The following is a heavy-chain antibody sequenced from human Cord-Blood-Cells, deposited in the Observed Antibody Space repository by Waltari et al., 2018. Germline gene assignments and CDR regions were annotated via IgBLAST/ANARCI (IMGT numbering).Heavy chain of an antibody. Sequence: EVQLVESGGGLVKPGGSLRLSCAASGSTFGSYSMNLVRQAPGKGLEWVSSISSSSSYIYYADSVKGRFTISRDNAKNSLYLQMNSLRAEDTAVYYCARTSGWYAFDIWGQGTMVTVSS. CDR2: ISSSSSYI. D-gene: IGHD6-19*01. J-gene: IGHJ3*02. CDR3: ARTSGWYAFDI. V-gene: IGHV3-21*01. CDR1: GSTFGSYS.